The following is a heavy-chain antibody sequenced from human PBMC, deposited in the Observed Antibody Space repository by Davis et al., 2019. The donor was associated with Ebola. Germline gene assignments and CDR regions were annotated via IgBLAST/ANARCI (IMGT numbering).Heavy chain of an antibody. CDR1: GFTFSDYY. Sequence: GESLKISCAASGFTFSDYYMSWIRQAPGKGLEWVSYISSSGSTIYYADSVKGRFTISRDNAKNSLYLQMNSLRAEDTAVYYCARDCRRYSYGYHYYYGMDVWGKGTTVTVSS. V-gene: IGHV3-11*04. CDR2: ISSSGSTI. J-gene: IGHJ6*04. D-gene: IGHD5-18*01. CDR3: ARDCRRYSYGYHYYYGMDV.